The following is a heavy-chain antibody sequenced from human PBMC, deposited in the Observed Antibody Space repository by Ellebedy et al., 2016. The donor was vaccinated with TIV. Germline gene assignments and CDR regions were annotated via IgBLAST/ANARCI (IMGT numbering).Heavy chain of an antibody. CDR2: IYSGGST. Sequence: GESLKISCAASGFTFSSYSMNWVRQAPGKGLEWVSVIYSGGSTYYADSVKGRFTISRDNSKNTLYLRMDSLRVEDTAIYYCADDPWGVGPAFDIWGQGTMVTVSS. CDR3: ADDPWGVGPAFDI. CDR1: GFTFSSYS. D-gene: IGHD1-1*01. J-gene: IGHJ3*02. V-gene: IGHV3-53*01.